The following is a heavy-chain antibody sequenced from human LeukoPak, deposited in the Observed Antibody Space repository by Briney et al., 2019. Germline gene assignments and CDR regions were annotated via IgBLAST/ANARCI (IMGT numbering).Heavy chain of an antibody. CDR2: ITRSSDDT. D-gene: IGHD3-10*01. Sequence: KPGGSLRLSCAASGFTFSDYYMSWVRQAPGKGLEWVSYITRSSDDTNYADSAKGRFTISRDNAKNSLSLQMNSLRAEDTALYYCARHGSGMFDYWGQGTLVTVSS. CDR1: GFTFSDYY. CDR3: ARHGSGMFDY. V-gene: IGHV3-11*06. J-gene: IGHJ4*02.